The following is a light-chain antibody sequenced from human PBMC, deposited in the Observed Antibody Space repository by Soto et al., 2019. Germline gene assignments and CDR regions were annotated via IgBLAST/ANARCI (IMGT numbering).Light chain of an antibody. Sequence: IVFTHSPRTLSLSPGERATLSCRASQSVSSSYLAWYQQKPGQAPRLLLYGASSRATGIPDRFSGSGSGTDFTLTISRLEPEDFAVYYCQTYGSSPITFGQGTRLAIK. V-gene: IGKV3-20*01. J-gene: IGKJ5*01. CDR2: GAS. CDR1: QSVSSSY. CDR3: QTYGSSPIT.